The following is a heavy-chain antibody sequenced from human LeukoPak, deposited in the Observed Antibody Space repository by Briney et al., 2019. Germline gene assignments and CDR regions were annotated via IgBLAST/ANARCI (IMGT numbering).Heavy chain of an antibody. CDR1: GGSISGFH. V-gene: IGHV4-34*01. Sequence: ETLSLTCAVYGGSISGFHWASSPRAPGRGLGRVGEINHRRRATYNPCLESRVTISIDPFRKQFTLNLTSVTAADTSVYYCARRETWLQFRRPFDFWGQGTLVTVSS. D-gene: IGHD5-12*01. CDR3: ARRETWLQFRRPFDF. J-gene: IGHJ4*02. CDR2: INHRRRA.